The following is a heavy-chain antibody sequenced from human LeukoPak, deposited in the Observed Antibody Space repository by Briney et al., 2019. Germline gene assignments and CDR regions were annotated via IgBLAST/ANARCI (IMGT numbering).Heavy chain of an antibody. D-gene: IGHD3-10*01. J-gene: IGHJ4*02. CDR2: ISVYNGHT. CDR1: GYTFTSYG. Sequence: ASVKVSCKASGYTFTSYGISWVRQAPGQGLEWMGWISVYNGHTNYAQKLQGRVTMTTDTSTSTAYMELSRLRSDDTAVYYCARVRDLWFGDFDYWGQGTLVTVSS. V-gene: IGHV1-18*01. CDR3: ARVRDLWFGDFDY.